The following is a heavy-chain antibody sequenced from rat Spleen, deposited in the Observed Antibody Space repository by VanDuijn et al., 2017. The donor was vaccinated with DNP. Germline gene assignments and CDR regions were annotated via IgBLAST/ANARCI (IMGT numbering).Heavy chain of an antibody. D-gene: IGHD1-1*01. CDR3: ARSGIYYYSAYYFDN. J-gene: IGHJ2*01. V-gene: IGHV3-1*01. CDR2: ISYSGST. Sequence: EVQLQESGPGLVKPSQSLSLTCSVTGSPITSNYWAWIRKFPGNKMDWMGYISYSGSTGFNPSLKSRISITRDTSKSQLFLQLNSVTTEDTATYYCARSGIYYYSAYYFDNWGQGVMVTVSS. CDR1: GSPITSNY.